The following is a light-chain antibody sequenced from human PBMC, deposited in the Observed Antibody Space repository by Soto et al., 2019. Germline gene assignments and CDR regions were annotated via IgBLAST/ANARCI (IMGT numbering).Light chain of an antibody. Sequence: DIPMTQSPSSLSAFVGDRVTITCRASQSISSYLNWYQQKLGKGPTLLIYATSSLQSGVPSRFSGSGSGTDFTLTISSLQPEDFAIYFCQQSYGIPRTFGGGTKVEIK. CDR2: ATS. CDR3: QQSYGIPRT. CDR1: QSISSY. V-gene: IGKV1-39*01. J-gene: IGKJ4*01.